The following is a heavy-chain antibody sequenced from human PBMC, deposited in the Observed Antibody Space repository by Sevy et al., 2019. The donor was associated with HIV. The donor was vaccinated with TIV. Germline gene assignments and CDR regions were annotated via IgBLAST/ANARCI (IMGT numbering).Heavy chain of an antibody. CDR3: ARYYYDSSGYYIEGYFQH. J-gene: IGHJ1*01. CDR1: GGSIISSSYY. V-gene: IGHV4-39*01. D-gene: IGHD3-22*01. Sequence: SETLSLTCTVSGGSIISSSYYWGWIRQPPGKGLEWIGSIYYSGSTYYNPSLKSRVTISVDTSKNQFSLKLSSVTAADTAVYYCARYYYDSSGYYIEGYFQHWGQGTLVTVSS. CDR2: IYYSGST.